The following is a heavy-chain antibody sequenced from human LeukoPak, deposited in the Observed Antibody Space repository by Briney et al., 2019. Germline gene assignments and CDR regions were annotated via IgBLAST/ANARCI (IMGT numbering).Heavy chain of an antibody. D-gene: IGHD6-19*01. V-gene: IGHV3-30*02. J-gene: IGHJ4*02. CDR3: AKDLSLYSSGWYGFDY. Sequence: GGSLRLSCAASGFTFSSYGMHWVRQAPGKGLEWVAFIRYDGSNKYYADSVKGRFTISGDSSKNTLYLQMNSLRAEDTAVYYCAKDLSLYSSGWYGFDYWGQGTLVTVSS. CDR2: IRYDGSNK. CDR1: GFTFSSYG.